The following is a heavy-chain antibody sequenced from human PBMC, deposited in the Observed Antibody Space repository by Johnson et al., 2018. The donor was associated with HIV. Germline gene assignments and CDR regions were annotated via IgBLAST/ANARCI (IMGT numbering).Heavy chain of an antibody. CDR2: IKQDGSEK. V-gene: IGHV3-7*01. Sequence: VQLVESGGGLVQPGGSLRLSCAASGFTVSNNYMTWVRQAPGKGLEWVANIKQDGSEKYYVDSVKGRFTISRDNAKNSLYLQMNSLRAEDTAVYYCAREYYYDSSGTPVFDIWGQGTMVTVSS. CDR3: AREYYYDSSGTPVFDI. D-gene: IGHD3-22*01. CDR1: GFTVSNNY. J-gene: IGHJ3*02.